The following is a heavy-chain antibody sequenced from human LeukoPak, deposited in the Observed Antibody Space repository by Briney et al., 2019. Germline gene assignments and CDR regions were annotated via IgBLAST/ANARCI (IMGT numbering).Heavy chain of an antibody. D-gene: IGHD3-10*01. CDR2: IRYDGSNK. CDR1: GFTFSSYG. Sequence: GSLRLSCAASGFTFSSYGMHWVRQAPGKGLGWVAFIRYDGSNKYYADSVKGRFTISRDNSKNTLYLQMNSLRAEDTAVYYCAKDGLSYILFDYWGQGTLVTVSS. CDR3: AKDGLSYILFDY. J-gene: IGHJ4*02. V-gene: IGHV3-30*02.